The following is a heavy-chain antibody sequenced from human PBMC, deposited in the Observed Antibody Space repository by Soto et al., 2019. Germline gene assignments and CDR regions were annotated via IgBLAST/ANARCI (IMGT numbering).Heavy chain of an antibody. V-gene: IGHV3-7*03. CDR1: GFTFSMYS. Sequence: GSLRLSCEVSGFTFSMYSMSWVRQSPGKGLEWVAKIPQDGVDGHYVDSVKGRFTISRDNGKNSLYLQLNNLRAEDTAVYYCARDHLILPAHDFFYGSDVWGRGATVTVSS. CDR3: ARDHLILPAHDFFYGSDV. D-gene: IGHD2-21*02. CDR2: IPQDGVDG. J-gene: IGHJ6*02.